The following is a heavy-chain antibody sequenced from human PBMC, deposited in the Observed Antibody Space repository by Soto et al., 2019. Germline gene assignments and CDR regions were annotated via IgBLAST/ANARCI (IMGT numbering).Heavy chain of an antibody. J-gene: IGHJ4*02. Sequence: EVKLLESGGCLVQPGGSLRLSCGVSGFTVTSNGVSWVRQAPGKELGWVSAIIPNGQGIWYADSVKGRFTISRDISRNTVLRQIDSLRAEDTAVYYCAKDRQYPRDYFHSWGQGTLVTVSS. CDR3: AKDRQYPRDYFHS. D-gene: IGHD4-4*01. CDR2: IIPNGQGI. CDR1: GFTVTSNG. V-gene: IGHV3-23*01.